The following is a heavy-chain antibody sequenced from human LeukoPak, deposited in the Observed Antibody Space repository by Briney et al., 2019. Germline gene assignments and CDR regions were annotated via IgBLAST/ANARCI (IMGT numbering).Heavy chain of an antibody. CDR1: GFTFSSYE. CDR2: IDSSGSTI. Sequence: GGSLRLSCAASGFTFSSYEMNWVRQAPGKGLEWVSYIDSSGSTIHYADSVKGRFTISRDNAENTLYLQMNSLRAEDTAVYYCARGPMVRTNLFDYWGQGTLVTVSS. CDR3: ARGPMVRTNLFDY. D-gene: IGHD3-10*01. V-gene: IGHV3-48*03. J-gene: IGHJ4*02.